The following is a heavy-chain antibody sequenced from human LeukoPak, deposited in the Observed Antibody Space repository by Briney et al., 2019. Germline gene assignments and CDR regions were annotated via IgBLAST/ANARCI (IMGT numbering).Heavy chain of an antibody. CDR3: ARDRYTSGSWFDP. Sequence: SVKVSCKASGGTFSSYAISWVRQAPGQGLEWMGRIIPILGLANYAQKFQGRVTITADKSTSTAYMELNSLRSEDTALYYCARDRYTSGSWFDPWGQGTLVTVSS. V-gene: IGHV1-69*04. J-gene: IGHJ5*02. CDR1: GGTFSSYA. D-gene: IGHD3-22*01. CDR2: IIPILGLA.